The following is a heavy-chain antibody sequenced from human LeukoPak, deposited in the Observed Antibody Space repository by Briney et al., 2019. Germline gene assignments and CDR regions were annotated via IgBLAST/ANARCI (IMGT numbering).Heavy chain of an antibody. V-gene: IGHV3-30*03. CDR2: ISYDGSNK. Sequence: GRSLRLSCAASGFTFSSYGMHWVRQAPGKGLEWVAVISYDGSNKYYADSVKGRFTISRDNSKNTLYLQMNSLRAEDTAVYYCARAMVVGAPYFDYWGQGTLVTVSS. CDR1: GFTFSSYG. D-gene: IGHD2-15*01. CDR3: ARAMVVGAPYFDY. J-gene: IGHJ4*02.